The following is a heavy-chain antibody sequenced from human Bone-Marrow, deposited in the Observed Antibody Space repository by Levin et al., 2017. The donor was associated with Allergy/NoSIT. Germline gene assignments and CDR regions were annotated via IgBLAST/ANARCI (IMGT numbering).Heavy chain of an antibody. CDR1: GGSISNYY. CDR2: IYHSGIT. J-gene: IGHJ4*02. V-gene: IGHV4-59*08. Sequence: SETLSLTCTVPGGSISNYYWSWVRQPPDKGLELIGYIYHSGITNYHPSLKSRVTISLDASENQFSLKLSSVTAADTAVYYCTRLTLRYGFDNWGQGTLVTVSS. CDR3: TRLTLRYGFDN. D-gene: IGHD3-10*01.